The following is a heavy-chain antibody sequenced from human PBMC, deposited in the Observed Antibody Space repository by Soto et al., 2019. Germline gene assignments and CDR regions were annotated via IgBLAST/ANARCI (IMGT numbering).Heavy chain of an antibody. V-gene: IGHV1-69*02. CDR3: ARVCRYGSYGYSGCDF. D-gene: IGHD5-18*01. CDR1: GGTFSSYT. CDR2: IIPILGIA. J-gene: IGHJ4*02. Sequence: QVQLVQSGAEVKKPGSSVKVSCKASGGTFSSYTISWVRQAPGQGLEWMGRIIPILGIANYAQKFQGRVTITADKSTSTAYMELSSLRSEDTAVYYCARVCRYGSYGYSGCDFWGQGTLVTVSS.